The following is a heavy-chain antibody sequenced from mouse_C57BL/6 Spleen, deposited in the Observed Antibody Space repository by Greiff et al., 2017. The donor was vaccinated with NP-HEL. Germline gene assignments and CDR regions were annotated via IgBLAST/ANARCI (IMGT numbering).Heavy chain of an antibody. Sequence: VQLQQSGPELVKPGASVKIPCKASGYTFTDYNMDWVKQSHGKSLEWIGDINPNNGGTIYNQKFKGKATLTVDKSSSTAYMELRSLTSEDTAVYYCARVTTVVVGMDYWGQGTSVTVSS. D-gene: IGHD1-1*01. V-gene: IGHV1-18*01. J-gene: IGHJ4*01. CDR1: GYTFTDYN. CDR2: INPNNGGT. CDR3: ARVTTVVVGMDY.